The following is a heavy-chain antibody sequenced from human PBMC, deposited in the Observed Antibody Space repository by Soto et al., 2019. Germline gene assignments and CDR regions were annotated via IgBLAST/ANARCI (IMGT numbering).Heavy chain of an antibody. CDR3: ARDAYYDSSGYYP. Sequence: GASVKVACTASGGTLCSYAISWVRQAPGQGLEWMGGIIPIFGTANYAQKFQGRVTITADESTSTAYMELSSLRSEDTAVYYCARDAYYDSSGYYPWGRGTLLTV. CDR2: IIPIFGTA. D-gene: IGHD3-22*01. V-gene: IGHV1-69*13. CDR1: GGTLCSYA. J-gene: IGHJ5*02.